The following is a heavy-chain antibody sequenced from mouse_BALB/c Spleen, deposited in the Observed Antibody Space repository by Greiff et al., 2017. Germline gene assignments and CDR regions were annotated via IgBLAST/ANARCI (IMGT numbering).Heavy chain of an antibody. D-gene: IGHD2-14*01. CDR3: LYYRYDEFAY. CDR2: IYPGNVNT. Sequence: VQLQQSGPELVKPGASVRISCKASGYTFTSYYIHWVKQRPGQGLEWIGWIYPGNVNTKYNEKFKGKATLTADKSSSTAYMQLSSLTSEDSAVYFCLYYRYDEFAYWGQGTLVTVSA. J-gene: IGHJ3*01. V-gene: IGHV1S56*01. CDR1: GYTFTSYY.